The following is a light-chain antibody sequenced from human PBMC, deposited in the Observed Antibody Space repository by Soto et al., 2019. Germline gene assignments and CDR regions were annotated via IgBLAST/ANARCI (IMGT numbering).Light chain of an antibody. CDR3: QQLNGYPLCT. V-gene: IGKV1-9*01. CDR1: QVISSY. CDR2: AAS. Sequence: DIQLTQSPSFLSASVGDRVTITCRASQVISSYLAWYQQKPGRAPKLLIYAASTLQSGVPSRFSGSGSGTEFALTISSLQPEDSATYYCQQLNGYPLCTFGPGTKVDIK. J-gene: IGKJ3*01.